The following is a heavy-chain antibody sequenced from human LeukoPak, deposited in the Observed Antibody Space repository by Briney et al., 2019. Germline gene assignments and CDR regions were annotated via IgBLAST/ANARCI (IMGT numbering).Heavy chain of an antibody. CDR3: ARDTSGYSSGWYYFDC. CDR2: INPNSGGT. CDR1: GYTFTGYY. V-gene: IGHV1-2*02. Sequence: ASVKVSCKASGYTFTGYYMHWVRQAPGQGLEWMGWINPNSGGTNYAQKFQGRVTMTRDTSISTAYMELSRLRSDDTAVYYCARDTSGYSSGWYYFDCWGQGTLVTVSS. D-gene: IGHD6-19*01. J-gene: IGHJ4*02.